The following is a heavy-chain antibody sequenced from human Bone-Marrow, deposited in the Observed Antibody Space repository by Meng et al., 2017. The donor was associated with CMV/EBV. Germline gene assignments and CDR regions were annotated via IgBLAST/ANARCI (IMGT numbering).Heavy chain of an antibody. D-gene: IGHD3-3*01. Sequence: ASVKVSCKPSGHTLTSYYMHWVRQAPGQGLEWMGIINPSGGSTCQAQKFQGRVTMTRDTATSTVYKELSRLRSEDTAVYYCARDRVARYDFWSGDYEGGVGDGMDVWGQGTTVTVSS. V-gene: IGHV1-46*01. CDR3: ARDRVARYDFWSGDYEGGVGDGMDV. CDR1: GHTLTSYY. J-gene: IGHJ6*02. CDR2: INPSGGST.